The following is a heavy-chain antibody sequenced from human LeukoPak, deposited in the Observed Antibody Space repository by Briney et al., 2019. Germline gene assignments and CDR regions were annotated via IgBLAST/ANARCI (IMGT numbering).Heavy chain of an antibody. CDR2: IYYNGNT. J-gene: IGHJ3*02. CDR3: VRGNYENRGYSNAFDI. D-gene: IGHD3-22*01. CDR1: GASISSSY. V-gene: IGHV4-59*01. Sequence: PSGTLSLTCTVSGASISSSYWSWIRQPPGKRLEWIGYIYYNGNTNYNPSLKSRVTISADTSKNQFSLKLSSVTAADTAVYYCVRGNYENRGYSNAFDIWGQGAMVTVSS.